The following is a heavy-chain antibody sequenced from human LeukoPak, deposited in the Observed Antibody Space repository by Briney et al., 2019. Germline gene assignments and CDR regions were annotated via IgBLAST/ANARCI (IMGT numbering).Heavy chain of an antibody. CDR2: ININSGGI. D-gene: IGHD3-3*01. CDR3: ARDRDGGVGTMDY. CDR1: GYTFIDYW. J-gene: IGHJ4*02. V-gene: IGHV1-2*06. Sequence: ASVKVSCKTSGYTFIDYWIHWVRQAPGQGLEWMGRININSGGINYAQKFQGRVTMTRATSISTTYMELSSLRFDDTAVYYCARDRDGGVGTMDYWGQGTLVPVSS.